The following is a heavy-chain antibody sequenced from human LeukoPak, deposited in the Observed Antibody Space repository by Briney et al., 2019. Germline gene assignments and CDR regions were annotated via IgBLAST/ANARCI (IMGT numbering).Heavy chain of an antibody. CDR2: IYNSGST. CDR1: GGSISSYY. D-gene: IGHD6-19*01. CDR3: ARAFSSGWWGNNWFDP. J-gene: IGHJ5*02. V-gene: IGHV4-4*07. Sequence: SETLSLTCTVSGGSISSYYWSWIRQPAGKGLEWIGRIYNSGSTKYNPSLKSRVTISVDTSKNQFSLKLSSVTAADTAVYYCARAFSSGWWGNNWFDPWGQGTLVTVSS.